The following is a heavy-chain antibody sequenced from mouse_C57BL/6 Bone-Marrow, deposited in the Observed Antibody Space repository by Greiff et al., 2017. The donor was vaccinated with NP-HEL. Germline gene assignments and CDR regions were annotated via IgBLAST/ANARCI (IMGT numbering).Heavy chain of an antibody. CDR2: IDPNSGGT. D-gene: IGHD1-1*02. CDR3: ARYGGDYAMDY. J-gene: IGHJ4*01. V-gene: IGHV1-72*01. CDR1: GYTFTSYW. Sequence: VQLKQPGAELVKPGASVKLSCKASGYTFTSYWMHWVKQRPGRGLEWIGRIDPNSGGTKYNEKFKSKATLTVDKPSSTAYMQLSSLTSEDSAVYYCARYGGDYAMDYWGQGTSVTVSS.